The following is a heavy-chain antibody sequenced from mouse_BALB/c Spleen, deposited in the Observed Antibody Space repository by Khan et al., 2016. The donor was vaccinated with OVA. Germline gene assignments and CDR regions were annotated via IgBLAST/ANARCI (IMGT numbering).Heavy chain of an antibody. CDR2: IWSDGTT. V-gene: IGHV2-6-1*01. Sequence: QVQLKESGPGLAAPSQSLSITCTISGYSLTTYGVHWVRQPPGKGLVWLVVIWSDGTTNYNSALKSRLTITTDNSQSQVFLKMNSLQTDDTAIYFCARQPYYHYYVMDYWGQGTSVTVSS. J-gene: IGHJ4*01. CDR3: ARQPYYHYYVMDY. CDR1: GYSLTTYG. D-gene: IGHD2-10*01.